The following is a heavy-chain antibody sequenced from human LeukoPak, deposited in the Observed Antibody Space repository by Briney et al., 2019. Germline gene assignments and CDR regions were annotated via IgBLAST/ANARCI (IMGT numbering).Heavy chain of an antibody. CDR2: IKQEGSEK. J-gene: IGHJ4*02. D-gene: IGHD2-2*01. V-gene: IGHV3-7*01. Sequence: PGGSLRLSCAASGFTFSSYWMSWVRQAPGKGLEWVANIKQEGSEKYYVDSVKGGFTISRDNAKNSLYLQMNSLRAEDTAVYYCARDTWVVPAAIDYWGQGTLVTVSS. CDR1: GFTFSSYW. CDR3: ARDTWVVPAAIDY.